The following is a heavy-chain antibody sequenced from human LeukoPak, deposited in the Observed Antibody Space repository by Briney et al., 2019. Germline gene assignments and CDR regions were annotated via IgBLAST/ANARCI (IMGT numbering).Heavy chain of an antibody. CDR1: GYTFTSYD. CDR2: MNPNSGNT. D-gene: IGHD1-26*01. V-gene: IGHV1-8*01. Sequence: GASVKVSCKFSGYTFTSYDINWVRQATGQGLEWMGWMNPNSGNTGYAQKFQGRVTMTGDTSITTAYMDLSSLTSEDTAVYYCARGRVGATSHSNWFFDLWGRGTPVTVSS. J-gene: IGHJ2*01. CDR3: ARGRVGATSHSNWFFDL.